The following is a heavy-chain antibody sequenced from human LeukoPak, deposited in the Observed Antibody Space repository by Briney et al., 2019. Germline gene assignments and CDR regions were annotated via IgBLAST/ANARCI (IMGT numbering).Heavy chain of an antibody. CDR2: ISAYNGNT. J-gene: IGHJ4*02. Sequence: ASVKVSCKASGYTFTSYGISWVRQAPGQGLEWKGWISAYNGNTNYAQKLQGRVTMTTGTSTSTAYMELRSLRSDDTAVYYCARDSPIVATRHFDYWGQGTLVTVSS. CDR1: GYTFTSYG. D-gene: IGHD5-12*01. V-gene: IGHV1-18*01. CDR3: ARDSPIVATRHFDY.